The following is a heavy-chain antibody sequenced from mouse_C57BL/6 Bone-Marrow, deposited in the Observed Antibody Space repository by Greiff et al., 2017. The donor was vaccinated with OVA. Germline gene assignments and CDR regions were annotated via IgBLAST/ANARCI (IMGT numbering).Heavy chain of an antibody. J-gene: IGHJ1*03. CDR2: ISDGGSYT. CDR3: ARSLPSDYYGSSYGWYFDV. V-gene: IGHV5-4*01. CDR1: GFTFSSYA. Sequence: DVHLVESGGGLVKPGGSLKLSCAASGFTFSSYAMSWVRQTPEKRLEWVATISDGGSYTYYPDNVKGRFTISRDNAKNNLYLQMSHLKSEDTAMYYCARSLPSDYYGSSYGWYFDVWGTGTTVTVSS. D-gene: IGHD1-1*01.